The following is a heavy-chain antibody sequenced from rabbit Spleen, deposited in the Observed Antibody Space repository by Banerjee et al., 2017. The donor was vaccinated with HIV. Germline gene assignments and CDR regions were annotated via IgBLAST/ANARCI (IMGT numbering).Heavy chain of an antibody. CDR2: VDVGGSGFT. CDR3: ARDLDDVIGWNFGW. CDR1: GVSFNFNNY. V-gene: IGHV1S40*01. J-gene: IGHJ3*01. D-gene: IGHD4-1*01. Sequence: TLVESGGDLVKPGASLTLTCTASGVSFNFNNYMCWVRQAPGKGLEWIGCVDVGGSGFTYFASWANGRFTISKTSSTTVTLQMTSLTAADTATYFCARDLDDVIGWNFGWWGQGTLVTVS.